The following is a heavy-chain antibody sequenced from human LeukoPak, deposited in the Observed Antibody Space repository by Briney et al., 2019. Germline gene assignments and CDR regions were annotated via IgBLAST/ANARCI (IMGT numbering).Heavy chain of an antibody. CDR3: TRGAGWLIDY. Sequence: SETLSLTCTVSDDSISDYYRGWFGKPPGKGLEWIGYFHDSGTSTYNPSLKSRVTISADTSKNQFSLKLNSLTTADTAVYYCTRGAGWLIDYWGQGILVTVSS. CDR2: FHDSGTS. D-gene: IGHD3-16*01. J-gene: IGHJ4*02. CDR1: DDSISDYY. V-gene: IGHV4-59*13.